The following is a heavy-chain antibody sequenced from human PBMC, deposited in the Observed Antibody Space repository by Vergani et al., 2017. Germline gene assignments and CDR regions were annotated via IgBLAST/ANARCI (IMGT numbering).Heavy chain of an antibody. CDR3: ARSLGELSLYPEYYFDY. CDR1: GGSISSGGYS. V-gene: IGHV4-30-2*01. J-gene: IGHJ4*02. Sequence: QLQLQESGSGLVKPSQTLSLTCAVSGGSISSGGYSWSWIRQPPGKGLEWIGYIYHSGSTYYNPSLKSRVTISVDRSKNQFSLKLSSVTAADTAVYYCARSLGELSLYPEYYFDYWGQGTLVTVSS. CDR2: IYHSGST. D-gene: IGHD3-16*02.